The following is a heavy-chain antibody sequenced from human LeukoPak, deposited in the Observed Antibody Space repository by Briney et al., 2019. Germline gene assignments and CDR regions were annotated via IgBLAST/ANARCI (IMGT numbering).Heavy chain of an antibody. CDR3: ARDTRTMTAVTRGQHYYYGLDV. Sequence: SVKVSYKASGYTFTNYYLHWVRQAPGHGLEWMAIINPSDGGTYYEQKLQGRVTVTRDTSTSTVYMELSSLRSEDTAVYYCARDTRTMTAVTRGQHYYYGLDVWGQGTTVTVSS. D-gene: IGHD4-17*01. V-gene: IGHV1-46*01. J-gene: IGHJ6*02. CDR1: GYTFTNYY. CDR2: INPSDGGT.